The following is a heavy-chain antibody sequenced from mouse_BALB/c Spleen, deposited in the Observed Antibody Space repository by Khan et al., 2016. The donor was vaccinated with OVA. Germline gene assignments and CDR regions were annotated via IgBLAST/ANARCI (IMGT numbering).Heavy chain of an antibody. CDR1: GYTFTSYT. CDR2: INPSNGYT. V-gene: IGHV1-4*01. CDR3: VRDGAYHRNDGWFAY. J-gene: IGHJ3*01. D-gene: IGHD2-14*01. Sequence: QVQLKQSGAELARPGASVKMSCKASGYTFTSYTIHWIKKRPGQGLEWIGYINPSNGYTNYNQKFKDKATLTTEKSFTTAYLQLSSLTSDDSAVYNCVRDGAYHRNDGWFAYWGQGTLVTVSA.